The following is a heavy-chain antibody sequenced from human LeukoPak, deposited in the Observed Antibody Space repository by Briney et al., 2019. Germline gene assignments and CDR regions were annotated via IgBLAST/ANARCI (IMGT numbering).Heavy chain of an antibody. Sequence: ASVTVSFTASVGTFTIYAISWVRQAPGQGREWMGGIIPIFGTANYAQKFQGRVTITADESTSTAYMELSSLRSEDTAVYYCARDESPIGAMAPLDYGGQGTLVTVSS. J-gene: IGHJ4*02. D-gene: IGHD5-18*01. V-gene: IGHV1-69*13. CDR1: VGTFTIYA. CDR3: ARDESPIGAMAPLDY. CDR2: IIPIFGTA.